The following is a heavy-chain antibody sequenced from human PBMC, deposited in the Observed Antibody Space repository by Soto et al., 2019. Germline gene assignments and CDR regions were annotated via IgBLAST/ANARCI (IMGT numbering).Heavy chain of an antibody. CDR3: AKDGGKDGYFGNWFDP. V-gene: IGHV1-69*13. CDR1: GYTFTSYG. CDR2: IIPIFGSA. J-gene: IGHJ5*02. Sequence: ASVKVSCKASGYTFTSYGITWVRQAPGQGLEWLGRIIPIFGSANYAQKFQGRVTITADESTTTAYMELSSLRSDDTAVYYCAKDGGKDGYFGNWFDPWGQGTLVTVSS. D-gene: IGHD5-12*01.